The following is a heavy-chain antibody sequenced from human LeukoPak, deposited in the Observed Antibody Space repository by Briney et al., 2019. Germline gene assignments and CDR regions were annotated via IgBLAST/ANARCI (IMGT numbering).Heavy chain of an antibody. CDR1: GFTFSSYA. J-gene: IGHJ6*03. CDR2: ISGSGGST. V-gene: IGHV3-23*01. Sequence: GGSLRLSCAASGFTFSSYAMSWVRQAPGKGLEWVSAISGSGGSTYYADSVKGRFTISRDNSKNTLYLQMNCLRAEDTAVYYCAKCNTAMVYYYYYMDVWGKGTTVTVSS. D-gene: IGHD5-18*01. CDR3: AKCNTAMVYYYYYMDV.